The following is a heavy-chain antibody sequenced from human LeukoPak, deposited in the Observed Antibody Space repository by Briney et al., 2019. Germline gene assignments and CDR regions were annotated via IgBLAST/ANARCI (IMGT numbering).Heavy chain of an antibody. CDR3: AREESLLGILGDY. V-gene: IGHV3-21*01. Sequence: GGSLRLSCAASGFTFSSYSMNWVRQAPGKGLEWVSSISSSSSYIYYADSVKGRFTISRDNAKNSLYLQMNSLRAEDTAVYYCAREESLLGILGDYWGQGTLVTVSS. CDR1: GFTFSSYS. D-gene: IGHD7-27*01. J-gene: IGHJ4*02. CDR2: ISSSSSYI.